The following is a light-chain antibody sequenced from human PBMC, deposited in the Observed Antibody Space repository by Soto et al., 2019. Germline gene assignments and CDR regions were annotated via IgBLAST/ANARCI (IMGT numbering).Light chain of an antibody. J-gene: IGLJ2*01. CDR1: SSDIGGYDY. V-gene: IGLV2-14*01. CDR3: SSYTTKTTPGV. Sequence: QSALTQPASVSGSPGQSITISCTGTSSDIGGYDYVSWYQQHPGKAPKLMIFQVSHRPPGVSNRFSGSKSGYTASLTISGLQPEDEAEYYCSSYTTKTTPGVFGGGTKLTVL. CDR2: QVS.